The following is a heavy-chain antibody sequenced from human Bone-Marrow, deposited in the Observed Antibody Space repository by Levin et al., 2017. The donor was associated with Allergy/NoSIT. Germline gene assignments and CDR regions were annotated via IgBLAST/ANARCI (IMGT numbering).Heavy chain of an antibody. CDR1: GYTFTAYY. Sequence: GESLKISCEASGYTFTAYYIQWVRQAPGQGLEWMGWLNPNSGGTDLAPKFQGRVTLTRDTSIDTAYMELTTLTSDVTALYYWARGDFFGTRGMESWGPGTLVIVSS. V-gene: IGHV1-2*02. J-gene: IGHJ5*02. CDR2: LNPNSGGT. D-gene: IGHD3-10*01. CDR3: ARGDFFGTRGMES.